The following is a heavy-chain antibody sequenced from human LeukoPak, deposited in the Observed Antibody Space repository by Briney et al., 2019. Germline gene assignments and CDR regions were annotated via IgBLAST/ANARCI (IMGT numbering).Heavy chain of an antibody. CDR1: GYTFTSYD. D-gene: IGHD1-1*01. CDR2: MNPNNGNT. Sequence: ASVKVSCKASGYTFTSYDTHWVRQATGQGLEWMGRMNPNNGNTGDAQKFQGRVTMTRDPSISTAYMELSSLRSEDTGVYFCARALAGTAELDVWGKGTTVTVSS. V-gene: IGHV1-8*01. CDR3: ARALAGTAELDV. J-gene: IGHJ6*04.